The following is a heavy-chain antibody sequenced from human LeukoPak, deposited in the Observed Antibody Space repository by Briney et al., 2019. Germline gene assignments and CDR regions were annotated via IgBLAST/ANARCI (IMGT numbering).Heavy chain of an antibody. CDR2: ISWNSGSI. V-gene: IGHV3-9*01. CDR3: AKQGPVAGQFDY. Sequence: GGSLRLSCAASGFTFDDYAMHWVRQAPGKGLEWASGISWNSGSIGYADSVKGRFTISRDNAKNSLYLQMNSLRAEDTALYYCAKQGPVAGQFDYWGQGTLVTVSS. J-gene: IGHJ4*02. CDR1: GFTFDDYA. D-gene: IGHD6-19*01.